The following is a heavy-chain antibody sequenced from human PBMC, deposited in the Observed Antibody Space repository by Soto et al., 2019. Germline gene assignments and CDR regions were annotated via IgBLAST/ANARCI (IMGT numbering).Heavy chain of an antibody. CDR2: ISWNSGSI. D-gene: IGHD6-19*01. CDR3: PKDKEEIAVAASFAY. CDR1: GFTFDDYA. V-gene: IGHV3-9*01. Sequence: PGGSMRLSCAASGFTFDDYAMHWVRQAPGKGLEWVSGISWNSGSIGYADSVKGRFTISRDNAKNSLYLQMNSLRAEDTAFFFCPKDKEEIAVAASFAYWGQGTLVPVSS. J-gene: IGHJ4*02.